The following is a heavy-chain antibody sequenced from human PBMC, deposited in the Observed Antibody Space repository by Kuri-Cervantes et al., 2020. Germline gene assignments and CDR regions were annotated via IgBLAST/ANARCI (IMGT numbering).Heavy chain of an antibody. V-gene: IGHV3-7*04. CDR1: GFTLSSYW. CDR2: IKQDGSEK. J-gene: IGHJ4*02. Sequence: GGSLRLSCAASGFTLSSYWMSWVRQAPGKGLELVANIKQDGSEKYYVDSVKGRFTISRDNAKNSLYLQMNSLRAEDTAVYYCARGSWLTKAARFDYWGQGTLVTVSS. CDR3: ARGSWLTKAARFDY. D-gene: IGHD6-19*01.